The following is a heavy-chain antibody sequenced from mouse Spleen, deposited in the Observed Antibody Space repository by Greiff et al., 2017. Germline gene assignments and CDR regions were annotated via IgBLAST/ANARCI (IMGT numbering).Heavy chain of an antibody. J-gene: IGHJ3*01. V-gene: IGHV3-6*01. D-gene: IGHD2-1*01. CDR3: ARARDGNYWFAY. Sequence: EVHLVESGPGLVKPSQSLSLTCSVTGYSITSGYYWNWIRQFPGNKLEWMGYISYDGSNNYNPSLKNRISITRDTSKNQFFLKLNSVTTEDTATYYCARARDGNYWFAYWGQGTLVTVSA. CDR1: GYSITSGYY. CDR2: ISYDGSN.